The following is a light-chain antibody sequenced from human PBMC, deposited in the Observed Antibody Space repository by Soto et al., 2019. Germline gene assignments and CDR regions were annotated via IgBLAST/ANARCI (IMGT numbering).Light chain of an antibody. CDR3: QHRDNWPYI. J-gene: IGKJ5*01. Sequence: THSPSSVSASGRDPLTIACRASQGRKFLAWYQQKPGQAPRLLIYAASSRPTGIPARFSGSGSGTDYTLTISNLQAEDFAAYYCQHRDNWPYIFGQGTRVEIK. CDR1: QGRKF. CDR2: AAS. V-gene: IGKV3D-11*01.